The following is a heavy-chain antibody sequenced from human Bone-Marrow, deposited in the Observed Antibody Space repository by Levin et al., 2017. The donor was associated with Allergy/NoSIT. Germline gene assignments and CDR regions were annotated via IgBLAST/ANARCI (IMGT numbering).Heavy chain of an antibody. J-gene: IGHJ4*02. CDR3: ARMGYTSSWTNRDY. V-gene: IGHV3-74*01. D-gene: IGHD6-13*01. Sequence: GESLKISCEGSAFTFSNYWMHWVRQAPGKGLVWVSYISDDGSRTSFADSVKGRFTISRDNAKNTLYLQMNSLRAEDTAVYYCARMGYTSSWTNRDYWGQGTLVTVSS. CDR1: AFTFSNYW. CDR2: ISDDGSRT.